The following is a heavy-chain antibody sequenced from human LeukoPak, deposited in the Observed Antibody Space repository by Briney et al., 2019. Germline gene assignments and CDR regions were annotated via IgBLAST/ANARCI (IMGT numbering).Heavy chain of an antibody. Sequence: SETLSLTCAGYGGSFSGYSWTGIRRPPGKGLEWIGEINHSGSTNYNPSLKSRVTISVDTSKNQFSLKLSSVTAADTAVYYCARGGYSYGFYWGQGTLVTVSS. D-gene: IGHD5-18*01. J-gene: IGHJ4*02. V-gene: IGHV4-34*01. CDR3: ARGGYSYGFY. CDR2: INHSGST. CDR1: GGSFSGYS.